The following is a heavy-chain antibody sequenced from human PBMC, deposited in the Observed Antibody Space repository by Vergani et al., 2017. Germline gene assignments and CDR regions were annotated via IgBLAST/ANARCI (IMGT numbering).Heavy chain of an antibody. CDR2: MDYSGST. Sequence: QVQLQESGPGLVKPSETLSLTCTVSGDSVISTDYHWGWIRQPPGKGLEWIGSMDYSGSTSYNPSLESRISIPFETPKNQFSLRLTSVTAAATAVYYCASKRGACRAAYCHSYDFWVPGTLVGVSS. J-gene: IGHJ4*02. CDR3: ASKRGACRAAYCHSYDF. V-gene: IGHV4-39*01. CDR1: GDSVISTDYH. D-gene: IGHD2-15*01.